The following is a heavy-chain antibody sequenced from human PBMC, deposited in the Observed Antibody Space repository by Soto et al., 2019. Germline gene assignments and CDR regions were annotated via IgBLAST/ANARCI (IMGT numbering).Heavy chain of an antibody. CDR2: ISGSGGST. D-gene: IGHD3-10*01. Sequence: GGSLRLSCAASGFTFSSYAMSWVRQAPGKGLEWVSAISGSGGSTYYADSVKGRFTISRDNSKNTLYLQMNSLRAEDTAVYYCAKDSMVRGVISYYYYMDVWGKGTTVTVS. J-gene: IGHJ6*03. V-gene: IGHV3-23*01. CDR3: AKDSMVRGVISYYYYMDV. CDR1: GFTFSSYA.